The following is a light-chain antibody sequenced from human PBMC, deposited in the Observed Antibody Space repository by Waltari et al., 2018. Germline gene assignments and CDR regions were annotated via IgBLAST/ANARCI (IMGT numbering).Light chain of an antibody. V-gene: IGLV1-47*01. CDR1: SSNIGSHY. CDR2: QNT. CDR3: ASWDDSLSGWL. Sequence: QAVLTQPPSAPGTPGQRVYISRSGGSSNIGSHYVYWYQQLPGTAPKLLIDQNTKRPSGVPDRFSGSKSGTSASLAVSGLRSEDEADYYCASWDDSLSGWLFGGGTKLTVL. J-gene: IGLJ2*01.